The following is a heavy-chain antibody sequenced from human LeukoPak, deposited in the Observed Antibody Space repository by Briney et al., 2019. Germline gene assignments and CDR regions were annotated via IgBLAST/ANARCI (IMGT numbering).Heavy chain of an antibody. V-gene: IGHV1-69*04. J-gene: IGHJ4*02. CDR2: IIPILGIA. Sequence: GASVKVSCKASGGTFSSYAISWVRQAPGQGLEWMGRIIPILGIANYAQKFQGRVTITADKSTSTAYMELSSLRSEDTAVYYCARDRAVAGSRRDYFDYWGQGTLVTVSS. CDR1: GGTFSSYA. CDR3: ARDRAVAGSRRDYFDY. D-gene: IGHD6-19*01.